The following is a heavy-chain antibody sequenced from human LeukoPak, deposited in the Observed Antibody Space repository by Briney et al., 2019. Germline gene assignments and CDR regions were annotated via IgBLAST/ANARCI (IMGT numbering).Heavy chain of an antibody. CDR3: AQQVGYCSSGNCYFTY. CDR1: GFSFNSYA. CDR2: INNDGDST. D-gene: IGHD2-15*01. V-gene: IGHV3-23*01. Sequence: GGSLRLSCAASGFSFNSYAMSWVRQAPGKGLEWVSAINNDGDSTYSADSVKGRFTVSRDNSKDTLYLQMNSLRAEDAAVYYCAQQVGYCSSGNCYFTYWGQGTLVTVSS. J-gene: IGHJ1*01.